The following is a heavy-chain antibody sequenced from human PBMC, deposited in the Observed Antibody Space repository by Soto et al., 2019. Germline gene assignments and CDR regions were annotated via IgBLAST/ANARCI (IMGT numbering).Heavy chain of an antibody. CDR3: AKVRYSSPMGYYYGMDV. J-gene: IGHJ6*02. D-gene: IGHD6-19*01. CDR2: IIPIFGTA. V-gene: IGHV1-69*13. Sequence: SVKVSCKASRVAFSKFIVTWLRQAPGLGLEWVGGIIPIFGTANYAQKFQGRVTITADESTSTSYMEVNNLRSEDTAVYYCAKVRYSSPMGYYYGMDVRGQGTTVTVSS. CDR1: RVAFSKFI.